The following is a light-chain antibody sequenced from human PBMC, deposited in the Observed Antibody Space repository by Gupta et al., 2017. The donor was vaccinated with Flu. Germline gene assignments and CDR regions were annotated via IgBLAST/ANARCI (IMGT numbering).Light chain of an antibody. Sequence: EIVLTQSPVTLSLSPGARATLSCRASESISTYLAWSQQKPGQAPRLLIDDASNRATGIPVRFSGSGSGTDFTLTISSLHPEDFAVYYCQQRSNGPPLTFGGGTKVEI. J-gene: IGKJ4*01. CDR3: QQRSNGPPLT. CDR2: DAS. V-gene: IGKV3-11*01. CDR1: ESISTY.